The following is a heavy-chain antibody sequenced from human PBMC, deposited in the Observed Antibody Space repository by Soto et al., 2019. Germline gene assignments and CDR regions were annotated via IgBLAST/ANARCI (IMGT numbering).Heavy chain of an antibody. CDR3: ARDERDSGSLDY. Sequence: QVQLVESGGGVVQPGRSLRLSCAASGFTFSTYGMHWVRQAPGKGVEWVAVIWYDGSNKYYADSVKGRFTISRDNSKNTLYLQMNSLRAEDTAVYYCARDERDSGSLDYWGQGTLVTVSS. CDR2: IWYDGSNK. J-gene: IGHJ4*02. D-gene: IGHD3-10*01. V-gene: IGHV3-33*01. CDR1: GFTFSTYG.